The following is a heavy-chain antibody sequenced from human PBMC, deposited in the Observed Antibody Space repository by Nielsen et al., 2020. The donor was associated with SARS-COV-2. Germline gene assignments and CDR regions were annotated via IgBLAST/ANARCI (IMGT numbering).Heavy chain of an antibody. V-gene: IGHV4-39*07. J-gene: IGHJ4*02. CDR1: DASIYNPSHF. D-gene: IGHD5-24*01. CDR2: FNVGGTT. Sequence: SETLSLTCTVSDASIYNPSHFWSWVRQAPGKGLEWIGTFNVGGTTSSKSSLRSRVSMSLDTSKKVFSLKLRSVTASDTAVYYCVRIDMATISVDYWGRGTLVTVSS. CDR3: VRIDMATISVDY.